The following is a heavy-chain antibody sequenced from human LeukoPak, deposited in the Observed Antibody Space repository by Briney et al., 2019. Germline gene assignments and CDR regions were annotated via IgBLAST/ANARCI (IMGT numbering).Heavy chain of an antibody. CDR2: IIPIFGTA. CDR1: GGTFSSYA. Sequence: SVKVSCKASGGTFSSYAISWVRQAPGQGLEWMGGIIPIFGTANYAQKFPGRVTITADESTSTAYMELSSLRSKDTAVYYCAREAYDSSGYYLRPLDYWGQGTLVTVSS. CDR3: AREAYDSSGYYLRPLDY. V-gene: IGHV1-69*13. J-gene: IGHJ4*02. D-gene: IGHD3-22*01.